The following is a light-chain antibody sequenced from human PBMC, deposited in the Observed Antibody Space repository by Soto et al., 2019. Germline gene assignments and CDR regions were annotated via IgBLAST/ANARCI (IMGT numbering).Light chain of an antibody. Sequence: DIRMTQSPSSLSESVGDRVTITCRASQGISNYLAWYQQKSGKVPNLLIYAASTLRSGVPSRFSGSGSGTDFTLTISSLQPEDVATYYCQSYDSARWAFGQGTKVEIK. V-gene: IGKV1-27*01. CDR3: QSYDSARWA. CDR1: QGISNY. CDR2: AAS. J-gene: IGKJ1*01.